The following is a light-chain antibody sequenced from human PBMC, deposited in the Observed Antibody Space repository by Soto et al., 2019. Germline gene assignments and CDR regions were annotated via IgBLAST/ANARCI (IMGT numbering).Light chain of an antibody. CDR2: AAS. J-gene: IGKJ4*01. Sequence: AIQMTQSPSSLSVSVGDRVTITCRASQGIGNDVGWYQQKPGKAPKLLIYAASSLQSGAPSRFSGSRSGTDFTLTISSLQPEDFATYYCLQDHNYPLTFGGGTKVEIK. CDR1: QGIGND. V-gene: IGKV1-6*01. CDR3: LQDHNYPLT.